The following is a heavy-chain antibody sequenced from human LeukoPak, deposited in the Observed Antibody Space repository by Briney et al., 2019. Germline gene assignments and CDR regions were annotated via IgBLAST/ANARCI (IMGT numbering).Heavy chain of an antibody. CDR3: ARLTYYYDSSGYLNY. D-gene: IGHD3-22*01. V-gene: IGHV1-2*02. CDR2: INPNSGGT. Sequence: ASVKVSCKASGYTFTGYYMHWVRQAPGQGLEWMGWINPNSGGTNYAQKFQGRVTMTRDTSISTAYMELSRLRSDDTAVYYCARLTYYYDSSGYLNYWGQGTLVTVSS. CDR1: GYTFTGYY. J-gene: IGHJ4*02.